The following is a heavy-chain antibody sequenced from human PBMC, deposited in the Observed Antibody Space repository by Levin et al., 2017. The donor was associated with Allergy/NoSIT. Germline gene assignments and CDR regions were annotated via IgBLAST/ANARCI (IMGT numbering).Heavy chain of an antibody. Sequence: GGSLRLSCAASGFNFNRYAMHWVRQAPGKGLEWMAVIWYDGDNKYYGDSVKGRFTISRDNVNNIVYLQMSSLRAEDTAVYFCARDYGEAAAARPIDHWGQGTLVTVSS. CDR3: ARDYGEAAAARPIDH. CDR2: IWYDGDNK. D-gene: IGHD6-6*01. V-gene: IGHV3-33*01. J-gene: IGHJ4*02. CDR1: GFNFNRYA.